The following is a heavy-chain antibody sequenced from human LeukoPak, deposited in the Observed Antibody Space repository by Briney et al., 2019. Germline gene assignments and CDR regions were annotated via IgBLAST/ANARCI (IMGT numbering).Heavy chain of an antibody. V-gene: IGHV3-9*01. CDR3: AKGRGYNYGYIFGYFDY. CDR1: GFTFADYA. Sequence: GGSLRLSCAASGFTFADYAMHWVRQTPGKGLEWVSGISWNSGNIDYADSVKGRFTISRDNAKHSLYLQMNSLSAEDTALYYCAKGRGYNYGYIFGYFDYWGQGTLVTVSS. J-gene: IGHJ4*02. CDR2: ISWNSGNI. D-gene: IGHD5-18*01.